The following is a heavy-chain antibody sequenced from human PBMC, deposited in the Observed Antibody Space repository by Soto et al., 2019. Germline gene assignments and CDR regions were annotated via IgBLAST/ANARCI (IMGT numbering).Heavy chain of an antibody. CDR1: GFTFSDYA. D-gene: IGHD1-1*01. Sequence: GGSLRLSCAASGFTFSDYAMTWVRQAPGKGLEWVSLISGSGESIYYADSVRGRFTFSRDNSDNTVSLQMNSLRAEDTAIYYCARGTLDHFDFWGLGTLVTVSS. CDR2: ISGSGESI. J-gene: IGHJ4*02. CDR3: ARGTLDHFDF. V-gene: IGHV3-23*01.